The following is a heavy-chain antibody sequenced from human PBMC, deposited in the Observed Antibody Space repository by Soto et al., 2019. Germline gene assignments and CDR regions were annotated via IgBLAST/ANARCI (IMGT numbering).Heavy chain of an antibody. CDR2: IYYSGST. Sequence: QVQLQESGPGLVKPSETLSLTCTVSGGSISSYYWSWIRQPPGKGLEWIGYIYYSGSTNYNPSLKSRVTISVDTSKNQFSLKLSSVTAADTAVYYCAGGDTFDYWGQGTLVTVSS. V-gene: IGHV4-59*01. D-gene: IGHD3-16*01. CDR3: AGGDTFDY. J-gene: IGHJ4*02. CDR1: GGSISSYY.